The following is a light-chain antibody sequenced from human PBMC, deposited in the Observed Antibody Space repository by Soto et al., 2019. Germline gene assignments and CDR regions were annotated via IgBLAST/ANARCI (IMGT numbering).Light chain of an antibody. CDR1: QGIRNW. CDR2: AAS. V-gene: IGKV1D-12*01. J-gene: IGKJ4*01. Sequence: DIQMTQSPSSVAASIGDRVTITCRASQGIRNWLAWYQQTPGKAPELLIFAASSMQSGAPSRFSGRGSGTEFTLTIDSLQPEDFATYYCQQTDSFPLSFGGGTKVEFK. CDR3: QQTDSFPLS.